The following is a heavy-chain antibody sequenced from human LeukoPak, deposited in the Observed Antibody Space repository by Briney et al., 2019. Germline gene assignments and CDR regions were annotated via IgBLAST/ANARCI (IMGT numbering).Heavy chain of an antibody. J-gene: IGHJ6*03. V-gene: IGHV3-7*01. CDR1: GFTFSSSW. CDR2: IKEDGSET. CDR3: ARDYFDSSDYPQTYYYYYMDV. Sequence: GGSLRLSCAASGFTFSSSWMSWVRQAPGKGLEWVANIKEDGSETYYVDSVKGRFTISRDNAQNSLYLQMNSLRAEDTAVYYCARDYFDSSDYPQTYYYYYMDVWGKGTTVTVSS. D-gene: IGHD3-22*01.